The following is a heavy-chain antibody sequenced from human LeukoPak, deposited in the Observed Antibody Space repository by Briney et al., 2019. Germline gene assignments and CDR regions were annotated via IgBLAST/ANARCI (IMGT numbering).Heavy chain of an antibody. CDR1: GGSISSYY. CDR2: VYYSGSP. J-gene: IGHJ4*02. Sequence: PSETLSLTCTVSGGSISSYYWSWIRQPPGKGLEWVGVYYSGSPKYNPSLTSRVTVSIDTSKNQLSLKLSSVAAADTAMYYCARQTSHFTMGSFVYWGQGNLVTVSS. D-gene: IGHD3-10*01. V-gene: IGHV4-59*01. CDR3: ARQTSHFTMGSFVY.